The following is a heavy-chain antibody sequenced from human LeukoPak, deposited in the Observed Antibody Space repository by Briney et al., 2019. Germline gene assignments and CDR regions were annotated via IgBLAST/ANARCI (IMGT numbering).Heavy chain of an antibody. CDR1: GFTFSSYA. CDR2: ISGSGGST. D-gene: IGHD3-10*01. CDR3: AKNYGSGYRYFDY. Sequence: PGGSLRLSCAASGFTFSSYAMSWVRQAPGKGLEWVSSISGSGGSTYYADSVKGRFTISRDNSKNTPYLQMNSLTADDTAVYYCAKNYGSGYRYFDYWGQGTLVTVSS. V-gene: IGHV3-23*01. J-gene: IGHJ4*02.